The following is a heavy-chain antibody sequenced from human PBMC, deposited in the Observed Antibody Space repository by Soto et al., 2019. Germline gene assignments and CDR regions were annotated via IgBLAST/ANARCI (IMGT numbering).Heavy chain of an antibody. CDR1: CGSISSSSYY. J-gene: IGHJ5*02. V-gene: IGHV4-39*01. CDR3: ARHWAGYCSSTSCYKFDP. Sequence: SETLSLTCTVSCGSISSSSYYWGCIRQPPGKGLEWIGSIYYSGSTYYNPSLKSRVTISVDTSKNQLSLRLSSVTAADTAVYYCARHWAGYCSSTSCYKFDPWGLGTLVTVSS. D-gene: IGHD2-2*02. CDR2: IYYSGST.